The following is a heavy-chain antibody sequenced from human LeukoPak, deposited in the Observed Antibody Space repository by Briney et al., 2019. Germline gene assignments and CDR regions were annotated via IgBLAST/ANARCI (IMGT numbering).Heavy chain of an antibody. D-gene: IGHD6-19*01. CDR1: GFTDSSNY. Sequence: GGSLRLSCAVSGFTDSSNYMRWVRQAPGKELEWVSVIYSGGSTYYADPVKGRFTISRDNSKNTLYLQMNSLRAEDTAVYYCARGIAVENGDYWGQGTLVTVSS. CDR3: ARGIAVENGDY. CDR2: IYSGGST. V-gene: IGHV3-66*01. J-gene: IGHJ4*02.